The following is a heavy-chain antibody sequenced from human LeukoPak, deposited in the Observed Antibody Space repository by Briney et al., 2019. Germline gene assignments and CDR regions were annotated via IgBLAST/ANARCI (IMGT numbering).Heavy chain of an antibody. J-gene: IGHJ4*02. D-gene: IGHD5-18*01. CDR3: ARHRRYSYGYFDY. Sequence: SETLSLTCAVYGGSFSGYYWSWIRQPPGKGLEWIGEINHSGSTNYNPSLKSRVTISVDTSKNQFSLKLSSVTAADTAVYYCARHRRYSYGYFDYWGQGTLVTVSS. CDR1: GGSFSGYY. CDR2: INHSGST. V-gene: IGHV4-34*01.